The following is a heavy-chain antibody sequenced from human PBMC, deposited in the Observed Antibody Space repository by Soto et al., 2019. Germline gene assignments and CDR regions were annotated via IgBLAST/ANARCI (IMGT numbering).Heavy chain of an antibody. CDR2: ISSSSSYI. D-gene: IGHD4-17*01. J-gene: IGHJ6*02. CDR3: ARSREGVYGDYQNGMDV. V-gene: IGHV3-21*01. Sequence: GGSLRLSCAASGFTFSSYSMNWVRQAPGKGLEWVSSISSSSSYIYYADSVKGRFTISRDNAKNSLYLQMNSLRAEDTAVYYCARSREGVYGDYQNGMDVWGQGTTVTVSS. CDR1: GFTFSSYS.